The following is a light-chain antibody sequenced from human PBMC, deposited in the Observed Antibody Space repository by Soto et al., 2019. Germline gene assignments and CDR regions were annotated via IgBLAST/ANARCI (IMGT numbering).Light chain of an antibody. Sequence: DIQMTQSPSTLSGSVGDRVTIPCRASQTISSWLAWYQQKPGRAPQLLIEKASTLESGVPSRFSGSGSGTDFTLTINSLQPEDYATYYCQQFHSFPITFGQGTRLEI. J-gene: IGKJ5*01. CDR2: KAS. V-gene: IGKV1-5*03. CDR1: QTISSW. CDR3: QQFHSFPIT.